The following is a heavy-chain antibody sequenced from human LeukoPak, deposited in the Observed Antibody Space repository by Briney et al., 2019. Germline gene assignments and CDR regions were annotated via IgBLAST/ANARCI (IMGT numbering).Heavy chain of an antibody. Sequence: GGSLRLSCAASGFTFSNYAMSWVRQAPGKGLEWVSAISGSGGSGGSTYYADSVKGRFTISRDNSKNTLYLQLNSLRAEDTAVYYCAKGPRVPAADYYFDYWGQGTLVTVPS. J-gene: IGHJ4*02. V-gene: IGHV3-23*01. CDR1: GFTFSNYA. CDR2: ISGSGGSGGST. D-gene: IGHD2-2*01. CDR3: AKGPRVPAADYYFDY.